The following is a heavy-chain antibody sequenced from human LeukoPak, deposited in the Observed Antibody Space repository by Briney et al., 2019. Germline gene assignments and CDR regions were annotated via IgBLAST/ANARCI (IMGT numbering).Heavy chain of an antibody. D-gene: IGHD6-19*01. J-gene: IGHJ4*02. CDR1: GGSISSYY. CDR2: IYKSGTT. V-gene: IGHV4-4*07. CDR3: ASTRNPSTIAVAGRSFDY. Sequence: SETLSLTCTVSGGSISSYYWSWIRQPAGKGLEWIGRIYKSGTTNYNPSLKSRVTISVDTSKNQFSLKLSSVTAADTAVYYCASTRNPSTIAVAGRSFDYWGQGTLVTVSS.